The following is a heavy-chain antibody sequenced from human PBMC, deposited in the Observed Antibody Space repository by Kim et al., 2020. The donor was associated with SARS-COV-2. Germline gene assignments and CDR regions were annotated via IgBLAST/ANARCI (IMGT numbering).Heavy chain of an antibody. V-gene: IGHV3-74*01. J-gene: IGHJ2*01. CDR1: GFTFSAYW. Sequence: GGSLRLSCTASGFTFSAYWMHWVRQAPGKGLVWVSRITDTGNVQSYADSVKGRFTSSRDNAKNTLYLQMNSLRAEDTAVYYCARDWGVHDHDWRFDLWGRGTLVTVSS. CDR3: ARDWGVHDHDWRFDL. CDR2: ITDTGNVQ. D-gene: IGHD3-16*01.